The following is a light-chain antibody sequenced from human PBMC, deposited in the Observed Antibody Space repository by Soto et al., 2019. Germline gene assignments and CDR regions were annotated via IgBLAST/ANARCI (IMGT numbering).Light chain of an antibody. V-gene: IGLV2-14*01. Sequence: QSVLTQPASVSGSPGQSITISCTGTSSDVGRFNYVSWYQQHPGEVPKLMIYEVTNRPSGVSNRFSGSKSGNTASLTISGLQTEDEADYYCSSYTSSYTVIFGGGTKLTVL. CDR3: SSYTSSYTVI. J-gene: IGLJ2*01. CDR1: SSDVGRFNY. CDR2: EVT.